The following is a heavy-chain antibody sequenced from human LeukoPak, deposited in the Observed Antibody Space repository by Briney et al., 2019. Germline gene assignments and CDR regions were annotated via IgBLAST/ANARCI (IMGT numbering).Heavy chain of an antibody. D-gene: IGHD5-18*01. V-gene: IGHV4-34*01. Sequence: SETLSLTCAVYGGSFSGYYWSWIRQPPGKGLEWIGEINHSGSTNYNPSLKSRVTISVDTSKNQFSLKLSSVTAADTAVYFCARGVTRGYIYGDWGQGTLVTVSS. CDR3: ARGVTRGYIYGD. CDR2: INHSGST. CDR1: GGSFSGYY. J-gene: IGHJ4*02.